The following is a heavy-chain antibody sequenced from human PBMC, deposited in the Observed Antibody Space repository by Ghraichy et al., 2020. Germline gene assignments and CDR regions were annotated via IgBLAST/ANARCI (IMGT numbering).Heavy chain of an antibody. D-gene: IGHD2-15*01. Sequence: GGSLRLSCAASGFTFSDHATNWVRQAPGKGLEWVSYISSGGGTIYYADSVKGRFTISRDNAKNSLSLQMNSLRAEDTAVYYCARASCSAGSCPLDYWGQGTPVTVS. CDR3: ARASCSAGSCPLDY. V-gene: IGHV3-48*01. J-gene: IGHJ4*02. CDR1: GFTFSDHA. CDR2: ISSGGGTI.